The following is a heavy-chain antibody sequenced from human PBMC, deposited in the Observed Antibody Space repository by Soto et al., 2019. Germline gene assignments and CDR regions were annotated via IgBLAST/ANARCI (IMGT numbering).Heavy chain of an antibody. CDR2: ISAYNGKI. Sequence: QVRLVQSGAEVREPGASVKVSCKASGYTFTSYGISWVRQAPGQGLEWIGWISAYNGKIDYAQKVQGRITMTTDTSTSTAFMELRSLRSDDTAVYYCARETIPQMYYYGTDVWGQGTTVIVSS. D-gene: IGHD3-16*01. CDR3: ARETIPQMYYYGTDV. V-gene: IGHV1-18*01. CDR1: GYTFTSYG. J-gene: IGHJ6*02.